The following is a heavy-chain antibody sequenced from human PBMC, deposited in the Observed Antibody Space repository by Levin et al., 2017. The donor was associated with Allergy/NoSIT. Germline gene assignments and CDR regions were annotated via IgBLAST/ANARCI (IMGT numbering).Heavy chain of an antibody. CDR2: ISAYNGNT. D-gene: IGHD3-3*01. CDR3: ARDPSHQGVYDFWSGYAGRWFDP. Sequence: GESLKISCKASGYTFTSYGISWVRQAPGQGLEWMGWISAYNGNTNYAQKLQGRVTMTTDTSTSTAYMELRSLRSDDTAVYYCARDPSHQGVYDFWSGYAGRWFDPWGQGTLVTVSS. J-gene: IGHJ5*02. V-gene: IGHV1-18*01. CDR1: GYTFTSYG.